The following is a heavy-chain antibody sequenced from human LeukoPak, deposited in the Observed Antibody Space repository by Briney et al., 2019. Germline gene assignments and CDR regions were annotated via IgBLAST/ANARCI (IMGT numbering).Heavy chain of an antibody. D-gene: IGHD6-19*01. V-gene: IGHV3-30-3*01. Sequence: GGSLRLSCAASGFTFSSYAMHWVRQAPGKGLEWVAVISYDGSNKYYADSVKGRFTISGDNSKNTLYLQMNSLRAEDTAVYYCATTTGQWLTFDYWGQGTLVTVSS. CDR3: ATTTGQWLTFDY. CDR2: ISYDGSNK. J-gene: IGHJ4*02. CDR1: GFTFSSYA.